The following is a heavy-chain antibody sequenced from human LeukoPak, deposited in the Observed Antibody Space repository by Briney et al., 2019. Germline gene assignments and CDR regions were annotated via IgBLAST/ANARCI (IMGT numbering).Heavy chain of an antibody. J-gene: IGHJ4*02. CDR1: GFAFSSYA. CDR3: AKDPGYSSGPVPGDY. CDR2: ISGSGGST. V-gene: IGHV3-23*01. D-gene: IGHD6-19*01. Sequence: GGSLRLSCAASGFAFSSYAMSWVRQAPGKGLEWVSAISGSGGSTYYADSVKGRFTISRDNSKNTLYLQMNSLRAEDTAVYYCAKDPGYSSGPVPGDYWGQGTLVTVSS.